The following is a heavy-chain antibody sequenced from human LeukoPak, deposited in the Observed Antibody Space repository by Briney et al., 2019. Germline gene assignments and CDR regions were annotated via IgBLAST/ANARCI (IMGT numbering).Heavy chain of an antibody. J-gene: IGHJ4*02. V-gene: IGHV4-34*01. D-gene: IGHD5-24*01. CDR1: GGSFSGYY. CDR2: INHSGST. CDR3: ASNWATNDY. Sequence: PSETLSLTCAVYGGSFSGYYWSWIRQPPGKGLEWIGEINHSGSTNYNPSLKSRVTISVDTSKNQFSLKLSSVTAEDTAVYYCASNWATNDYWGQGTLVTVSS.